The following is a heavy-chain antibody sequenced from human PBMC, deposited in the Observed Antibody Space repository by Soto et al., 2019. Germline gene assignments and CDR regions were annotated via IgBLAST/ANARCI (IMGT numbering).Heavy chain of an antibody. CDR2: ISYDGSNK. J-gene: IGHJ4*02. Sequence: GGSLRLSCAASGFTFSSYAMHCVRQAPGKGLEWVAVISYDGSNKYYADSVKGRFTISRDNSKNTLYLQMKSLRAEDTAVYYCARDRFSGLLWFGELFYFEYWGQGTMVTVS. CDR3: ARDRFSGLLWFGELFYFEY. CDR1: GFTFSSYA. D-gene: IGHD3-10*01. V-gene: IGHV3-30-3*01.